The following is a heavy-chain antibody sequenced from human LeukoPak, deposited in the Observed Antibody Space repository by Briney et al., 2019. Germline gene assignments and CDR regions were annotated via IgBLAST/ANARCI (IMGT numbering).Heavy chain of an antibody. D-gene: IGHD2-21*02. V-gene: IGHV3-66*01. CDR1: GFAVSSTY. CDR3: ARSVATGLGFSAS. J-gene: IGHJ5*02. Sequence: GGSLRLSCAVSGFAVSSTYMTWVRQAPGKGLDWVSVIFSGGSTYYADSVKDRFIVSRDNSKNTLYLQMNSLRADDTAVYYCARSVATGLGFSASWGQGTLVTVSS. CDR2: IFSGGST.